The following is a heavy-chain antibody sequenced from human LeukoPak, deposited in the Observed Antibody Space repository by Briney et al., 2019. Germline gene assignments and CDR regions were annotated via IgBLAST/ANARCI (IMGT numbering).Heavy chain of an antibody. CDR1: GYTFTSYY. CDR2: INPSGGST. V-gene: IGHV1-46*01. CDR3: ARYNYDILTGYYRYYFDY. Sequence: ASVKVSCKAAGYTFTSYYMHWVRQAPGQGLEWMGTINPSGGSTSYAQKFQGRVTITADESTSTAYMELSSLRSEDTAVYYCARYNYDILTGYYRYYFDYWGQGTLVTVSS. D-gene: IGHD3-9*01. J-gene: IGHJ4*02.